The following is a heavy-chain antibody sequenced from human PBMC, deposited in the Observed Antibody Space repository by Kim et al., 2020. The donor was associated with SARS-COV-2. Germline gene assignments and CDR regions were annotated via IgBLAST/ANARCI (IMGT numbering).Heavy chain of an antibody. CDR2: VSYSGRT. J-gene: IGHJ4*02. V-gene: IGHV4-39*07. CDR1: GGSISSGGYY. CDR3: ARDRFYSIDSQGELDY. Sequence: SETLSLSCTVSGGSISSGGYYWGWIRQPPGKGLEWIVSVSYSGRTYYHPSLESRVTVSVDTSKNQFSLKLSPVTAADTAVYFCARDRFYSIDSQGELDYWGQGPLVTVSS. D-gene: IGHD3-16*01.